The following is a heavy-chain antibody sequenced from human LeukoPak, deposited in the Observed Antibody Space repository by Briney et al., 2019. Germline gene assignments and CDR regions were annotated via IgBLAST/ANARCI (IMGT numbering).Heavy chain of an antibody. CDR1: VGSLSSYY. Sequence: SETLSLTRTVSVGSLSSYYWSWIRQPPGRGLEWIGYIYYSGSTNYNPSLKSRVTISVDTSKNQFSLKLSSVTAADTAVYYCARLAKGGYYDSSGYYPPRNAFDIWGQGTMVTVSS. V-gene: IGHV4-59*08. D-gene: IGHD3-22*01. J-gene: IGHJ3*02. CDR2: IYYSGST. CDR3: ARLAKGGYYDSSGYYPPRNAFDI.